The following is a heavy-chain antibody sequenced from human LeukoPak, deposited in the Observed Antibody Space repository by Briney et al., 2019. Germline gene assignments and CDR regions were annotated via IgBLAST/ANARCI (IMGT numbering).Heavy chain of an antibody. V-gene: IGHV3-23*01. Sequence: GGSLRLSCAASGFTFSSYAMSWVRQAPGKGLEWVSAISGSGGSTYYADSVKGRFTISRDNSKNTLYLQMNSLRAEDTAVYYCAKNPKDYYDSSGYLFDYWGQGTLVTVSS. CDR2: ISGSGGST. J-gene: IGHJ4*02. D-gene: IGHD3-22*01. CDR1: GFTFSSYA. CDR3: AKNPKDYYDSSGYLFDY.